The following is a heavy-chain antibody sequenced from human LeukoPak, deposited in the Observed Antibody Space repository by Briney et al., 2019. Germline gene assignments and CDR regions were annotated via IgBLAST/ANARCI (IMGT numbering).Heavy chain of an antibody. CDR3: ARQYPFDS. CDR2: IDPSGSYI. CDR1: GYSFTSYW. V-gene: IGHV5-10-1*01. J-gene: IGHJ5*01. Sequence: GESLKISCKASGYSFTSYWINWVRQMPGKGLEWMGRIDPSGSYINYSPSFQGLVTISADKSISTAYLQWSSLKASDTAIYYCARQYPFDSWGQGTLVTASS. D-gene: IGHD2/OR15-2a*01.